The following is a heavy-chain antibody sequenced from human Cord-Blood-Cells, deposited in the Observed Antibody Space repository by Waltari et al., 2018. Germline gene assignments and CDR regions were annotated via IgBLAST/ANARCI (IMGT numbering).Heavy chain of an antibody. CDR3: ARHLRPNWGARFDY. Sequence: LQLQESGPGLVKPSETLSLTCTVSGGSISSSSYYWGWIRQPPGKGLEWIGSIYYSGSTYYNPSLKSRVTISVDTSKNQFSLKLSSVTAADTAVYYCARHLRPNWGARFDYWGQGTLVTVSS. J-gene: IGHJ4*02. CDR1: GGSISSSSYY. V-gene: IGHV4-39*07. CDR2: IYYSGST. D-gene: IGHD7-27*01.